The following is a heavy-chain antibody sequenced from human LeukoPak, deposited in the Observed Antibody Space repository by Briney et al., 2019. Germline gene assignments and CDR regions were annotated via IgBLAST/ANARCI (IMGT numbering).Heavy chain of an antibody. CDR2: IYSGGST. Sequence: GGSLRLSCAASGFTVSSNYMSWVRQAPGKGLEWVSVIYSGGSTYYADSVKGRFTISRDNSKNTLYLQMNSLRAEDTAVYYCARASGWLHDAFDIWGQGTMVTVSS. V-gene: IGHV3-66*01. D-gene: IGHD6-19*01. CDR1: GFTVSSNY. J-gene: IGHJ3*02. CDR3: ARASGWLHDAFDI.